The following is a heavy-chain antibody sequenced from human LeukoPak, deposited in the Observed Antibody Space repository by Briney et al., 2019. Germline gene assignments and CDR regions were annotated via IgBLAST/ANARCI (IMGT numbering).Heavy chain of an antibody. V-gene: IGHV1-8*03. CDR2: VNPNSGRT. CDR1: GYTFTSYG. J-gene: IGHJ4*02. CDR3: TRETSSRYFDY. Sequence: ASVKVSCKASGYTFTSYGISWVRQAPGQGLEWMGWVNPNSGRTGYAQNFQGRITITRNTSISTAYMELSSLRSEGTAVYYCTRETSSRYFDYWGQGTLVTVSS.